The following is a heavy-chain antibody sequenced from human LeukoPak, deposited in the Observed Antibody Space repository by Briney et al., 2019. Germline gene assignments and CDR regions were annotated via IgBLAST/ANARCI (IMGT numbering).Heavy chain of an antibody. D-gene: IGHD3-10*01. J-gene: IGHJ3*02. CDR3: ARTLSSKGPRDAFDI. Sequence: SETLSLTCSVSGGSISSVTYYWGWIRQPPGKDLEWIGIIYYNGGTYYNPSLKSRVTISVDTSKNQFPLKLSSVTAADTAMYYCARTLSSKGPRDAFDIWGQGTMVTVSS. CDR1: GGSISSVTYY. CDR2: IYYNGGT. V-gene: IGHV4-39*01.